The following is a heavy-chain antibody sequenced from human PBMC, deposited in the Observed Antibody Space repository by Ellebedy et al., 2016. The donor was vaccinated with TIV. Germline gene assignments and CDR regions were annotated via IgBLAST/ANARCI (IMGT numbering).Heavy chain of an antibody. CDR1: GFTFHNYA. D-gene: IGHD5-12*01. J-gene: IGHJ4*02. V-gene: IGHV3-15*01. CDR2: IKSKIDGATT. CDR3: ATTDISNSHDN. Sequence: GGSLRLXCAASGFTFHNYAMNWVRQAPGQGLEWLGRIKSKIDGATTDYAASVKGRFSISRDDSQNTVSLQMNSLRAEDTAMYYCATTDISNSHDNWGQGTLVTVSS.